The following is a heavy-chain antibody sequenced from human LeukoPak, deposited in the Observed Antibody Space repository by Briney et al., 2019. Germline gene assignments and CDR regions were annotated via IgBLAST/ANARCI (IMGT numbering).Heavy chain of an antibody. CDR3: ARGRYDWNDVGYFDY. J-gene: IGHJ4*02. Sequence: PGGSLRLSCAASGFTFSTFAMSWVRQAPGKGLEWVSAIFGNGRTTYYADSVEGRFTISRDNSKNTLYLQMNSLRAEDTAVYYCARGRYDWNDVGYFDYWGQGTLVSVSS. CDR2: IFGNGRTT. V-gene: IGHV3-23*01. CDR1: GFTFSTFA. D-gene: IGHD1-1*01.